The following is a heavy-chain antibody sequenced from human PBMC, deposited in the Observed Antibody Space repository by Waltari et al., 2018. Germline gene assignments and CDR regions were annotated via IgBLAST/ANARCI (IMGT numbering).Heavy chain of an antibody. CDR3: AKEGSSWYGLDY. CDR2: IWYDGSNK. Sequence: QVQLVESGGGVVQPGRSLRLSCAASGFTFSSYGMHWVRQAPGKGLGWVAVIWYDGSNKYYADSVKGRFTISRDNSKNTLYLQMNSLRAEDTAVYYCAKEGSSWYGLDYWGQGTLVTVSS. J-gene: IGHJ4*02. CDR1: GFTFSSYG. V-gene: IGHV3-33*06. D-gene: IGHD6-13*01.